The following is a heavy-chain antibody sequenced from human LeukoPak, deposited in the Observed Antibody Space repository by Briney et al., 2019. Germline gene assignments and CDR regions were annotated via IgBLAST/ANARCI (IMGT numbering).Heavy chain of an antibody. D-gene: IGHD3-3*02. J-gene: IGHJ4*02. CDR2: IYSGGST. CDR1: GFTVSSNY. CDR3: ARGHISHEFDY. Sequence: GGSLRLSCAASGFTVSSNYMSWVRQAPGKGLEWVSVIYSGGSTYYADSVKGRFTISRDSSKNTLYLQMNSLRAEDTAVYYCARGHISHEFDYWGQGTLVTVSS. V-gene: IGHV3-53*01.